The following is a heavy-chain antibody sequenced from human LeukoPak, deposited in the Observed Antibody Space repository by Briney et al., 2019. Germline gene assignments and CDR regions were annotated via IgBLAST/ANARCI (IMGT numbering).Heavy chain of an antibody. V-gene: IGHV4-39*01. D-gene: IGHD4-23*01. J-gene: IGHJ4*02. Sequence: SETLSLTCTVSGGSISSSSYYWGWIRQPPGKGLEWIGSIYYSGSTYYNPSLKSRVTISVDTSKNQFSLKLSSVTAADTAVYYCARNGGNSDFDYWGQGTLVTVSS. CDR2: IYYSGST. CDR3: ARNGGNSDFDY. CDR1: GGSISSSSYY.